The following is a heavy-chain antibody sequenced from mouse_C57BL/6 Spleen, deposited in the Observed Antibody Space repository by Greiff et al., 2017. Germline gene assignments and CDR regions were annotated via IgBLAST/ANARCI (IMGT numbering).Heavy chain of an antibody. D-gene: IGHD1-1*01. J-gene: IGHJ1*03. Sequence: EVQLQQSGGGLVKPGGSLKLSCAASGFTFSDYGMHWVRQAPEKGLEWVSYLRSGSSTIYYADTVKGRFTISRDTAKNTLFLQMTSLRSEDTAMYYCARRDYGSSYGYFDVWGTGTTVTVSS. CDR1: GFTFSDYG. CDR3: ARRDYGSSYGYFDV. V-gene: IGHV5-17*01. CDR2: LRSGSSTI.